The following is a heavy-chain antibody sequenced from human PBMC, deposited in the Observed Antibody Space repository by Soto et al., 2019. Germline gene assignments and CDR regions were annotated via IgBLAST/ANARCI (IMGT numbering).Heavy chain of an antibody. CDR2: ISYTGSA. D-gene: IGHD6-19*01. Sequence: XETLSLTCSVSGCSIRGSYCSWIRQPPEKGLDWIASISYTGSATHNPSLKSRVSVSVDTTENQCSLKLTSVTAADTATYYCATGGGWLQNSNLRGLYFDYWGQGALVTVSS. CDR1: GCSIRGSY. V-gene: IGHV4-59*01. CDR3: ATGGGWLQNSNLRGLYFDY. J-gene: IGHJ4*02.